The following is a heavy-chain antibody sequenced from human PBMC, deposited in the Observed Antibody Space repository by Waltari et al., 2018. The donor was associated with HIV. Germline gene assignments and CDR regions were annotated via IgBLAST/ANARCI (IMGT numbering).Heavy chain of an antibody. D-gene: IGHD1-1*01. J-gene: IGHJ4*02. V-gene: IGHV3-30*09. Sequence: QVQLVESGGGVVQPGRSLRLSCAASGFTFNSYAIYWGRQAPGKGLEWVAGISYDGTYKYYADSVKGRFAISRDNSKNTLYLQMNSLTNEDTAVFYCARGYNWNVRSLGYFDYWGQGTLVTVSS. CDR3: ARGYNWNVRSLGYFDY. CDR1: GFTFNSYA. CDR2: ISYDGTYK.